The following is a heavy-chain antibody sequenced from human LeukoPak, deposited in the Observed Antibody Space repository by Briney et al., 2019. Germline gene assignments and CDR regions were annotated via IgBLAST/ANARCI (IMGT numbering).Heavy chain of an antibody. J-gene: IGHJ3*02. Sequence: GGSLRLSCAASGFTVSSNYMSWVRQAPGKGLEWVSVIYSGGSTYYADSVKGRFTISRDNSKNTLYLQMNSLRAEDTAVYYCARGGDSSGDDAFDIWGQGTVVTVSS. CDR2: IYSGGST. CDR1: GFTVSSNY. CDR3: ARGGDSSGDDAFDI. D-gene: IGHD3-22*01. V-gene: IGHV3-53*01.